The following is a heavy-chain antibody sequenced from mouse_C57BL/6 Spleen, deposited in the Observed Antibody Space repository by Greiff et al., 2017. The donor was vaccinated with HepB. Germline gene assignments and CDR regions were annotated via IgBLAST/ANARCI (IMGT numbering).Heavy chain of an antibody. Sequence: QVQLQQSGAELVKPGASVKMSCKASGYTFTSYWITWVKQRPGQGLEWIGDIYPGSGSTNYNEKFKSKATLTVDTSSSTAYMQLSSLTSEDSAVYYCARLRYYYGSTDYWGQGTTLTVSS. CDR3: ARLRYYYGSTDY. J-gene: IGHJ2*01. CDR1: GYTFTSYW. CDR2: IYPGSGST. D-gene: IGHD1-1*01. V-gene: IGHV1-55*01.